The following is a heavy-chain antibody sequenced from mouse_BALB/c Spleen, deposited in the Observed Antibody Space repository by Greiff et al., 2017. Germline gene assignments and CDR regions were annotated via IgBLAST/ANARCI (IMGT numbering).Heavy chain of an antibody. J-gene: IGHJ1*01. CDR2: INPSTGYT. CDR1: GYTFTSYW. D-gene: IGHD1-1*01. CDR3: ARSTTRGWYFDV. Sequence: VQLQQSGAELAKPGASVKMSCKASGYTFTSYWMHWVKQRPGQGLEWIGYINPSTGYTEYNQKFKDKATLTADKSSSTAYMQLSSLTSEDSAVYYCARSTTRGWYFDVWGAGTTVTVSS. V-gene: IGHV1-7*01.